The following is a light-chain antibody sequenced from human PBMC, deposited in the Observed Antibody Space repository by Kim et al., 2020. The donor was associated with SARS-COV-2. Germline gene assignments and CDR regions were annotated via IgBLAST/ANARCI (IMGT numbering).Light chain of an antibody. J-gene: IGKJ1*01. Sequence: DIQMTQSPSSLSASVGDRVTITSRASQDISRYLNWYQQKPGKAPKLLIYTASSLQSGVPSRFTGSGSETDFTLTITSRQPEDFATYYCQQTSSDPRTFGQGTKVDIK. CDR3: QQTSSDPRT. CDR2: TAS. V-gene: IGKV1-39*01. CDR1: QDISRY.